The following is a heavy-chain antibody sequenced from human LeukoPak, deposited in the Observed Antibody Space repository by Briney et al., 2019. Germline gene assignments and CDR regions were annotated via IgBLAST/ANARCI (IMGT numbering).Heavy chain of an antibody. D-gene: IGHD1-26*01. CDR3: AKLSGIGPHDAFDI. CDR2: ISRGGSTI. Sequence: PGGSLRLSCEASGFSFSNNEMNWVRQAPGRGLEWVSYISRGGSTIYYADSVKGRFTLSRDNAQNTLYLQMNSLRAEDTAVYYCAKLSGIGPHDAFDIWGQGTMVTVSS. CDR1: GFSFSNNE. J-gene: IGHJ3*02. V-gene: IGHV3-48*03.